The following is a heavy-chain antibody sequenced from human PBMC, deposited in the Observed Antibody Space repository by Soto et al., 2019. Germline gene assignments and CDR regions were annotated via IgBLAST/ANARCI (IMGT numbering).Heavy chain of an antibody. V-gene: IGHV3-9*01. CDR3: AKGLVVPAAILRCGMDV. CDR2: ISWNSGSI. D-gene: IGHD2-2*02. CDR1: GFTFDDYA. J-gene: IGHJ6*02. Sequence: WLRLSCAASGFTFDDYAMHWVRQAPGKGLEWVSGISWNSGSIGYADSVKGRFTISRDNAKNSLYLQINSLRAEDTALYYCAKGLVVPAAILRCGMDVWGQGTTVTVSS.